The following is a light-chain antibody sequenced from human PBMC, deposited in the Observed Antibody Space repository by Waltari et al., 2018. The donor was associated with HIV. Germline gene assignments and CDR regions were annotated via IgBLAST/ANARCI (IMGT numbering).Light chain of an antibody. Sequence: EILMTQSPATLSASPGERATLSCRASQTIRSNLAWYQQKPGQAPRLLLYDASTRATGIPARFSGSGSGTEFTLTITSLQSEDFAVYYCQQYNNWPPITFGQGTRLEIK. V-gene: IGKV3-15*01. J-gene: IGKJ5*01. CDR3: QQYNNWPPIT. CDR1: QTIRSN. CDR2: DAS.